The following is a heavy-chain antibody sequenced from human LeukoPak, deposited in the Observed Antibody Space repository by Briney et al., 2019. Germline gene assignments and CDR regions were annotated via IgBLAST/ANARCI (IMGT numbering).Heavy chain of an antibody. V-gene: IGHV1-2*02. CDR2: FNPNSGGT. J-gene: IGHJ4*02. CDR3: ARSFVPLVEWTSALDY. D-gene: IGHD3-3*01. CDR1: GYTLTAYY. Sequence: ASVKVSCKASGYTLTAYYMHWVRKAPGQELEWMGWFNPNSGGTNYAQKFQARVTMTRDTSISTAYMELSRLRSDDTAVYYCARSFVPLVEWTSALDYWGQGTLVTVSS.